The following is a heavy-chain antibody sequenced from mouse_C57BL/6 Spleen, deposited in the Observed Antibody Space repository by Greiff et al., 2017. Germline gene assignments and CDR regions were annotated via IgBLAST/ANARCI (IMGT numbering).Heavy chain of an antibody. CDR1: GYSITSGYD. D-gene: IGHD1-1*01. J-gene: IGHJ1*03. Sequence: QSGPGMVKPSQSLSLTCTVTGYSITSGYDWHWIRHFPGNKLEWMGYISYSGSTNYNPSLKSRISITHDTSKNHFFLKLNSVTTEDTATYYCARSYYYGSSYLGYFDVWGTGTTVTVSS. CDR3: ARSYYYGSSYLGYFDV. CDR2: ISYSGST. V-gene: IGHV3-1*01.